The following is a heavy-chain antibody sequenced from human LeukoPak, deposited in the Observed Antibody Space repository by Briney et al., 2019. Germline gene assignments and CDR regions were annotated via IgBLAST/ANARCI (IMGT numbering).Heavy chain of an antibody. J-gene: IGHJ4*02. CDR3: ATRPFYDYVWGSYRYLDY. D-gene: IGHD3-16*02. V-gene: IGHV1-24*01. Sequence: ASVKVSCKVSGYTLTELSMHWVRQAPGKGLEWMGGFDPEDGETIYAQKFQGRVTMTEDTSTDTAYMELSSLRSEDTAVYYCATRPFYDYVWGSYRYLDYWGQGTLVTVSS. CDR1: GYTLTELS. CDR2: FDPEDGET.